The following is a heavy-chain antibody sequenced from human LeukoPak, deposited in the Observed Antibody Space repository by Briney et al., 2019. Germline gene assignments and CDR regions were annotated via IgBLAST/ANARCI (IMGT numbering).Heavy chain of an antibody. D-gene: IGHD5-12*01. V-gene: IGHV4-39*07. J-gene: IGHJ4*02. Sequence: SETLSLTCTVSGGSISSSSYYRGWIRQPPGKGLEWIGSIYYSGSTYYNPSLKSRVTISVDTSKNQFSLKLSSVTAADTAVYYCARARGYSGYYFDYWGQGTLVTVSS. CDR1: GGSISSSSYY. CDR2: IYYSGST. CDR3: ARARGYSGYYFDY.